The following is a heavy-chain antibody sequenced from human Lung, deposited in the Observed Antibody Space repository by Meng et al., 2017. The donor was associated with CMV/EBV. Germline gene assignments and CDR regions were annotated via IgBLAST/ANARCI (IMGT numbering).Heavy chain of an antibody. V-gene: IGHV3-30*02. J-gene: IGHJ6*02. CDR3: AKDHIVVVPAATYYYGMDV. CDR2: IRYDGSNK. Sequence: GESXKISCAASGFTFSSYGMHWVRQAPGKGLEWVAFIRYDGSNKYYADSVKGRFTISRDNSKNTLYLQMNSLRAEDTAVYYCAKDHIVVVPAATYYYGMDVXGQGXTVTVSS. CDR1: GFTFSSYG. D-gene: IGHD2-2*01.